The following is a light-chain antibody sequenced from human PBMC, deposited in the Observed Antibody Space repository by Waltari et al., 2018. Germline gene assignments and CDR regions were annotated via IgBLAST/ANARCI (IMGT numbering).Light chain of an antibody. J-gene: IGKJ4*01. CDR2: WAS. CDR3: QQYYSTPLT. CDR1: RSVLYSSNNKNY. V-gene: IGKV4-1*01. Sequence: DIVLTQPPDSLAVSLGARATINCNSSRSVLYSSNNKNYLAWYQQKPGQPPKLLIYWASTRESGVPDRFSGSGSGTDFTLTISSLQAEDVAVYYCQQYYSTPLTFGGGTKVEIK.